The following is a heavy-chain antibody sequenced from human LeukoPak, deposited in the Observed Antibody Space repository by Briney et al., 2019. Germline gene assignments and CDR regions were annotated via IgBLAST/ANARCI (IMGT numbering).Heavy chain of an antibody. J-gene: IGHJ3*02. V-gene: IGHV3-15*01. CDR2: IKSKTDGGTT. Sequence: GASLRLSCAASGFTFSSYAMSWVRQAPGKGLEWVGRIKSKTDGGTTDYAAPVKGRFTISRDDSKNTLYLQMNSLKTEDTAVYYCTTSSVYSSSWYGDDAFDIWGQGTMVTVSS. D-gene: IGHD6-13*01. CDR1: GFTFSSYA. CDR3: TTSSVYSSSWYGDDAFDI.